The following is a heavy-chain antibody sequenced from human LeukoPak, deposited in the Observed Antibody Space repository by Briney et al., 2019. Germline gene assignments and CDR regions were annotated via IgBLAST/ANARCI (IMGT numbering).Heavy chain of an antibody. CDR3: TSRGCYYDSSGYLDY. CDR1: GFTFSGSA. V-gene: IGHV3-73*01. D-gene: IGHD3-22*01. J-gene: IGHJ4*02. CDR2: IRSKANSYAT. Sequence: PGGSLRLSCAASGFTFSGSAMHWVRQASGKGLEWVGRIRSKANSYATAYAASVKGRFTISRDDSKNTAYLQMNSLKTEDTAVYYRTSRGCYYDSSGYLDYWGQGTLVTVSS.